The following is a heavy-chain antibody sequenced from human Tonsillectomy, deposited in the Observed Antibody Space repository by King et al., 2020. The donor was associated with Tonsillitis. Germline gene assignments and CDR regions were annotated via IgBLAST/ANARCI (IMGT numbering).Heavy chain of an antibody. J-gene: IGHJ4*02. D-gene: IGHD3-3*01. CDR3: ARDEDSTIFGVVISLGY. V-gene: IGHV3-48*01. Sequence: VQLVESGGGLVQPGGSLRLSCAASGFTFSSYSMNWVRQAPGKGLEWVSYISSSSSTIYYAVSVKGRFTISRDNAKNSLYLQMNSRRAEDTAVYYCARDEDSTIFGVVISLGYWGQGTLVTVSS. CDR2: ISSSSSTI. CDR1: GFTFSSYS.